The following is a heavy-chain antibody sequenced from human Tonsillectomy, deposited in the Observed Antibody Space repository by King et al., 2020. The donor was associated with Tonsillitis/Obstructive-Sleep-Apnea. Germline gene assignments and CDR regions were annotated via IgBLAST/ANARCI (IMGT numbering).Heavy chain of an antibody. CDR1: GLTFSNAW. CDR3: ITDRYCSSSTCFPGVDF. J-gene: IGHJ4*02. V-gene: IGHV3-15*01. D-gene: IGHD2-2*01. Sequence: QLVQSGGGLVKPGGSLRLSCAASGLTFSNAWMSWVRQAPGKGLEWVGRIKSKSDGGTTDYAAPVKGRFTISRDDSKNTLYLQMNSLKTEDTAGYYCITDRYCSSSTCFPGVDFWGQGTLVTVSS. CDR2: IKSKSDGGTT.